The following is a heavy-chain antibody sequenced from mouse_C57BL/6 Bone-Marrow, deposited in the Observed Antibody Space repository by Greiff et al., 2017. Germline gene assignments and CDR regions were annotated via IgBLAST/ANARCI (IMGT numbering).Heavy chain of an antibody. V-gene: IGHV1-63*01. D-gene: IGHD2-1*01. J-gene: IGHJ2*01. CDR1: GYTFTNYW. CDR3: ARNLGNYYFDD. Sequence: QVQLQQSGAELVRPGTSVKMSCKASGYTFTNYWIGWAKQRPGHGLEWIGDIYPGGCYTNYNEKFRGKATLTADKSSSTAYMQFSSLTSEDSAIYYCARNLGNYYFDDWGQGTTLTVSS. CDR2: IYPGGCYT.